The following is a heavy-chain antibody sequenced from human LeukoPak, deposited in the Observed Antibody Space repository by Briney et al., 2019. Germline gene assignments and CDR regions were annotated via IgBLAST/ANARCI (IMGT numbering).Heavy chain of an antibody. Sequence: SVKVSCKASGGTFSSYTVSWVRQAPGQGLEWMGTLMSIFGTTNYAQKFQGRVTISADESTSTDYMELSSLRSEDTAVYYCARTLGCSYGRIDCWGQGTLVTVSS. CDR2: LMSIFGTT. CDR3: ARTLGCSYGRIDC. D-gene: IGHD5-18*01. CDR1: GGTFSSYT. V-gene: IGHV1-69*13. J-gene: IGHJ4*02.